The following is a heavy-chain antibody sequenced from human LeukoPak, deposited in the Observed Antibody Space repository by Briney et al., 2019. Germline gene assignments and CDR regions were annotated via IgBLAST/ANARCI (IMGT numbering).Heavy chain of an antibody. Sequence: PSETLSLTCTVSGGSISSYYWSWIRQPAGKGLEWIGRIYTSGSTNYNPSLKSRVTMSVATSKNQFSLKLSSVTAADTAVYYCARDRYSSGWNDPYNWFDPWGQGTLVTVSS. V-gene: IGHV4-4*07. CDR2: IYTSGST. D-gene: IGHD6-19*01. J-gene: IGHJ5*02. CDR3: ARDRYSSGWNDPYNWFDP. CDR1: GGSISSYY.